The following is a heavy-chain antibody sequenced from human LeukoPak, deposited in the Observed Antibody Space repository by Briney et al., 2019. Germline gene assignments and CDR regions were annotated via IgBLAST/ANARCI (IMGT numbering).Heavy chain of an antibody. CDR2: ISYDGSNK. CDR3: AKDYYDSSGYLFDY. D-gene: IGHD3-22*01. V-gene: IGHV3-30-3*01. J-gene: IGHJ4*02. Sequence: GRSLRLSCAASGFTFSSDAMHWVRQAPGKGLEWVAVISYDGSNKYYADSVRGRFTISRDNSKNTLYLQMNSLRAEDTAVYYCAKDYYDSSGYLFDYWGQGTLVIVSS. CDR1: GFTFSSDA.